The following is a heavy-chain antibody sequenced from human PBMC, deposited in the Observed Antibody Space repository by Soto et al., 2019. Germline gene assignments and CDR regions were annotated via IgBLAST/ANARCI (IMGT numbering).Heavy chain of an antibody. V-gene: IGHV5-51*01. CDR2: IYPGDSDT. Sequence: GESLKISCKGSGYSFTSYWIGWVRQMPGKGLEWMGIIYPGDSDTRYSPSFQGQVTISADKSISTAYLQWSSLKASDTAMYYCASVLVVSSGSGPHFDYWGQGTLVTVSS. D-gene: IGHD3-22*01. J-gene: IGHJ4*02. CDR1: GYSFTSYW. CDR3: ASVLVVSSGSGPHFDY.